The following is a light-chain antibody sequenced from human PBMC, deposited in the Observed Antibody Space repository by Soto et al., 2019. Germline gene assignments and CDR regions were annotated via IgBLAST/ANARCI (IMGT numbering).Light chain of an antibody. V-gene: IGLV1-47*01. Sequence: QPVLTQPPSASGTPGQRVTISCSGSSSNIGSNYVYWYQQLPGTAPKLLIYRNNQRPSGVPDLFSGSKSGTSASLAISGLRSEDEADYYCATWDDSLSGWVFGGGTQLTVL. CDR1: SSNIGSNY. CDR3: ATWDDSLSGWV. J-gene: IGLJ7*01. CDR2: RNN.